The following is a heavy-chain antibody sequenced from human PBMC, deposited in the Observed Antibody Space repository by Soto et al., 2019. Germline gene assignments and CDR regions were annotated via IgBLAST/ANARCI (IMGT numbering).Heavy chain of an antibody. Sequence: GGSLRLSCAASGFTFSSYAMNWVRQAPGKGLEWVSAISSRGGSTYYADSVKGRFTISRDNSKNTLYLQMNSLRAEDTSVYYCAKEGRASYGDYIPSIWFDPWGQGTLVTVSS. CDR3: AKEGRASYGDYIPSIWFDP. D-gene: IGHD4-17*01. V-gene: IGHV3-23*01. CDR1: GFTFSSYA. CDR2: ISSRGGST. J-gene: IGHJ5*02.